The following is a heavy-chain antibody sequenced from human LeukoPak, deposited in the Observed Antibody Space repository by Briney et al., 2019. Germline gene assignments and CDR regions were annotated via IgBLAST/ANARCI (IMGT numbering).Heavy chain of an antibody. D-gene: IGHD3-22*01. CDR1: GGTFSSYA. V-gene: IGHV1-69*01. CDR3: ARDTRRYYYDPLYAFDI. Sequence: GSSVKVSCKASGGTFSSYAISWVRQAPGQGLEWMGGIIPIFGTANYAQKFQGRVTITADESTSTAYMELSSLRAEDTAVYYCARDTRRYYYDPLYAFDIWGQGTMVTVSS. J-gene: IGHJ3*02. CDR2: IIPIFGTA.